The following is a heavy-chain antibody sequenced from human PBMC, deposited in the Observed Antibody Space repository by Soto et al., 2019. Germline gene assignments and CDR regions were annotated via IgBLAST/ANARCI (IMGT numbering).Heavy chain of an antibody. V-gene: IGHV6-1*01. CDR1: GDSVSSNSAA. Sequence: SQTLSLTCAISGDSVSSNSAAWNWIRQSPSRGLEWLGRTYYRSKWYNDYAVSVKSRITINPDTSKNQFSLQLNSVTPEDTAVYYCARDPLIHCSSTSCQDYYYHYGMDVWGQGTTVTVS. CDR3: ARDPLIHCSSTSCQDYYYHYGMDV. CDR2: TYYRSKWYN. J-gene: IGHJ6*02. D-gene: IGHD2-2*01.